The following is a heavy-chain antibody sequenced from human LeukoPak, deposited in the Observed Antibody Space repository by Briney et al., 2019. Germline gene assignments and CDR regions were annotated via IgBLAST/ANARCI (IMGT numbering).Heavy chain of an antibody. Sequence: SETLSLTCTVSGGSISSYYWSWIRQPPGKGLEWIGSIHYSGSTYYNPSLKSRATISVDTSKNQFSLKLTSVTAADTAVYYCARDWYYYDSSGYYPYFDYWGQGTLVAVSS. CDR2: IHYSGST. CDR3: ARDWYYYDSSGYYPYFDY. D-gene: IGHD3-22*01. J-gene: IGHJ4*02. V-gene: IGHV4-39*07. CDR1: GGSISSYY.